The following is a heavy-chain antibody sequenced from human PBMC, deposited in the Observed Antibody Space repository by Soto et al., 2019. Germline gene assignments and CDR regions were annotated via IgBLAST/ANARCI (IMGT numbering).Heavy chain of an antibody. D-gene: IGHD3-10*01. V-gene: IGHV4-31*03. Sequence: SETHSLTSTVSGGTSISGGYYWSWIRKHPGKGLEWIGYIYYSGSTFYNPSLRSRVTVSVDTSKNQFSLRLSSVTAADTAVYYCARDLRFRGFYGMDVWGQGTTVTVSS. CDR2: IYYSGST. J-gene: IGHJ6*02. CDR1: GGTSISGGYY. CDR3: ARDLRFRGFYGMDV.